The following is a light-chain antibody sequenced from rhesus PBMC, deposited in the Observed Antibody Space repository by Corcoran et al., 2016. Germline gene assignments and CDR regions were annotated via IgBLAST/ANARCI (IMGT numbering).Light chain of an antibody. CDR1: QSVSRS. CDR2: DAS. J-gene: IGKJ3*01. CDR3: QQDYNWPCT. Sequence: EIVMTQSPATLSLSPGERATLSCRASQSVSRSLAWYQPNPGQAPILRIYDASRRAAGIPDRFSGRGSGTAFTLTISSLEPEYVGVYYCQQDYNWPCTFGPGTKLDIK. V-gene: IGKV3-42*01.